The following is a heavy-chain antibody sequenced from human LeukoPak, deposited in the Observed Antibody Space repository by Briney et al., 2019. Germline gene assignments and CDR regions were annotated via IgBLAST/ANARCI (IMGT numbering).Heavy chain of an antibody. CDR3: ARDLQGTGSPLDY. J-gene: IGHJ4*02. D-gene: IGHD1-1*01. Sequence: GGSLRLSCAASGFTFSSYSMNWVRQAPGKGLEWDSSISSSSRYIYYADSVKGRFTISRDNAKNSLYLQMNSLRAEDTAVYYCARDLQGTGSPLDYWGQGTLVTVSS. CDR2: ISSSSRYI. V-gene: IGHV3-21*01. CDR1: GFTFSSYS.